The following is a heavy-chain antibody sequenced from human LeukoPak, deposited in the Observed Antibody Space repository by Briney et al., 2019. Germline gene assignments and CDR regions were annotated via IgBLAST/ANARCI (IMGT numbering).Heavy chain of an antibody. CDR1: GGSVSSGSYY. Sequence: PSETLSLTCSVSGGSVSSGSYYWTWIRQPAGKGLEWIGRFYTSGSTNYNPSLESRVTISVDTSKNQFSLKLSSVTAADTAVYYCARETTLGPTSRMDVWGKGTTVTVSS. CDR3: ARETTLGPTSRMDV. CDR2: FYTSGST. J-gene: IGHJ6*04. D-gene: IGHD1-26*01. V-gene: IGHV4-61*02.